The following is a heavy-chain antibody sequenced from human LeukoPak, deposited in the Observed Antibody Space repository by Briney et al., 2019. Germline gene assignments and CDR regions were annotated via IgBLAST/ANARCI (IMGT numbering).Heavy chain of an antibody. CDR3: AGRHCSGGGCYFAGASPFDY. J-gene: IGHJ4*02. CDR1: GFTVSSTY. Sequence: GGSLRLSCAASGFTVSSTYMSWVRQAPGKGLEWVSVIYSGGKVYYIDSVKGRFTISRDTSKNTLYLQMNSLRVEDTAVYFCAGRHCSGGGCYFAGASPFDYWGQGTLVTVSS. CDR2: IYSGGKV. V-gene: IGHV3-53*01. D-gene: IGHD2-15*01.